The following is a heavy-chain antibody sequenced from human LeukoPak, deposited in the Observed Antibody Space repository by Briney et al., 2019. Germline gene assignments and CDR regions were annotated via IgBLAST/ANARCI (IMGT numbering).Heavy chain of an antibody. Sequence: PSETLSLTCTVSGGSISSYYWSWIRQPPGKGLEWIGCIYHSGSTNYNPSLKSRVTISVDTSKNQFSLKLSSVTAADTAVYYCARHGGYHSPIDYWGQGTLVTVSS. CDR2: IYHSGST. D-gene: IGHD3-22*01. CDR3: ARHGGYHSPIDY. J-gene: IGHJ4*02. V-gene: IGHV4-59*08. CDR1: GGSISSYY.